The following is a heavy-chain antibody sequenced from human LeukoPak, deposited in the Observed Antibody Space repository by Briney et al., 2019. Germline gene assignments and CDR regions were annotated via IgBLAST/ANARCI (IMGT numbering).Heavy chain of an antibody. Sequence: PSETLSLTCTVSGASIRSGDYYWSWIRQPPGKGLEWIGYIYDSGSTYYNPSLKSRITISVDTSKNQFSLKLSSVTAADTAVYYCARGLEQQLPHYWGQGTLVTVSS. V-gene: IGHV4-30-4*01. CDR3: ARGLEQQLPHY. J-gene: IGHJ4*02. CDR1: GASIRSGDYY. D-gene: IGHD6-13*01. CDR2: IYDSGST.